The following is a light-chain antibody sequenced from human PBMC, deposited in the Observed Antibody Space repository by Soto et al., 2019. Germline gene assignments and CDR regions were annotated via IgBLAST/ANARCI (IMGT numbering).Light chain of an antibody. CDR1: SSDVGGYNF. J-gene: IGLJ1*01. Sequence: QSVLTQPPSASGSPGQSVTISCTGTSSDVGGYNFVSWYQQHPGKAPQLIIYEVSNRPSGVSNRFSGSKSGNTASLTISGLQAEDEADYYCSSYTSSSTYVFGTGTKVTVL. CDR2: EVS. V-gene: IGLV2-14*01. CDR3: SSYTSSSTYV.